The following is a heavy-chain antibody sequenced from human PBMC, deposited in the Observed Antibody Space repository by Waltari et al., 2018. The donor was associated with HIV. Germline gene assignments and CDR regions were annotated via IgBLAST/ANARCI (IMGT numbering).Heavy chain of an antibody. D-gene: IGHD2-2*02. CDR3: ARSSMGPYCSSTSCYTDYYYGMDV. Sequence: QVQLQQWGAGLLTPSETLSLTCAVYGGSFSGYYWRWIRQPPGKGLAWTGEINHSGSTNYNPSLKSRVTISVDTSKNQFSLKLSSVTAADTAVYYCARSSMGPYCSSTSCYTDYYYGMDVWGQGTTVTVSS. V-gene: IGHV4-34*01. CDR1: GGSFSGYY. J-gene: IGHJ6*02. CDR2: INHSGST.